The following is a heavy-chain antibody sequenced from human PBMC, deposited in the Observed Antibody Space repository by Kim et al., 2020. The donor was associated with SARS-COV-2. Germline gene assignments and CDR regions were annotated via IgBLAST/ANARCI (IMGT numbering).Heavy chain of an antibody. Sequence: TKKSQEFRGRVTITKDTTASTAYMELSSLRSEDTAVYYCAGGSGWAFDYWGQGTLVTVAS. D-gene: IGHD6-19*01. CDR3: AGGSGWAFDY. J-gene: IGHJ4*02. V-gene: IGHV1-3*01. CDR2: T.